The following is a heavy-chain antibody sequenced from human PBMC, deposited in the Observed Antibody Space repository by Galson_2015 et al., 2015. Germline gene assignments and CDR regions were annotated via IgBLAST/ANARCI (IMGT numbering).Heavy chain of an antibody. V-gene: IGHV3-48*03. J-gene: IGHJ4*02. Sequence: SLRLSCAASGFTFSDYDMNWVRQAPGKGLEWVSYISNSGSFIYYADSVKGRFTISRDNAKNSLYLQMNSLRAEDTAVYYCARERLSGIVETIKLSFFDSWGQGTLVTVSS. CDR3: ARERLSGIVETIKLSFFDS. CDR2: ISNSGSFI. CDR1: GFTFSDYD. D-gene: IGHD1-26*01.